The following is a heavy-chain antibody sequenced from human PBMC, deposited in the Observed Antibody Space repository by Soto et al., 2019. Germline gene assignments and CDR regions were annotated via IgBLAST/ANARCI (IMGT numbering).Heavy chain of an antibody. V-gene: IGHV3-23*01. J-gene: IGHJ4*02. CDR1: GFTFSSYA. D-gene: IGHD3-16*02. Sequence: GGSLRLSCAASGFTFSSYAMSWVRQAPGKGLEWVSAISGSGGSTYYADSVKGRFTISRDNSKNTLYLQMNSLRAEDTAVYYCAKGARYDYIWGSYRGGWPSDYWGQGTLVTVSS. CDR3: AKGARYDYIWGSYRGGWPSDY. CDR2: ISGSGGST.